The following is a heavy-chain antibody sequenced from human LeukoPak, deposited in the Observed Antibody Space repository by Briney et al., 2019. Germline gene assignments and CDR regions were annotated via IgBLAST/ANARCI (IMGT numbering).Heavy chain of an antibody. J-gene: IGHJ6*03. CDR3: ARVGIPSSPRSPYYYYYVDV. CDR2: IIPIFGTA. CDR1: GGTFSSYA. D-gene: IGHD6-13*01. Sequence: SVKVSCKASGGTFSSYAISWVRQAPGQGLEWMGGIIPIFGTANYAQKFQGRVTITTDESTSTAYMELSSLRSEDTAVYYCARVGIPSSPRSPYYYYYVDVWGKGTTVTVSS. V-gene: IGHV1-69*05.